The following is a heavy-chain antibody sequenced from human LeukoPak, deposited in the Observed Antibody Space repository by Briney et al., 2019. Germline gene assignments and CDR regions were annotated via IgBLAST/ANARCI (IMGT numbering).Heavy chain of an antibody. J-gene: IGHJ4*02. Sequence: GGSLRLSCAASGFTFSNAWMSWVRQAPGKGLEWVSAISGSGGSTYYADSVKGRFTISRDNSKNTLYLQMNSLRAEDTAVYYCAKAPIAVAGSFDYWGQGTLVTVSS. CDR3: AKAPIAVAGSFDY. CDR1: GFTFSNAW. V-gene: IGHV3-23*01. D-gene: IGHD6-19*01. CDR2: ISGSGGST.